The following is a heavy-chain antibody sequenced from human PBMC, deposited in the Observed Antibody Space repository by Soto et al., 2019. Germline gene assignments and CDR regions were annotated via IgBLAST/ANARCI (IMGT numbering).Heavy chain of an antibody. CDR3: ASSRYCSSTSCLFDY. CDR1: GSTFSDYY. J-gene: IGHJ4*02. V-gene: IGHV3-11*01. CDR2: ISSSGSTI. D-gene: IGHD2-2*01. Sequence: QVQLVESGGGLVKPGGSLRLSCAASGSTFSDYYMSWIRQAPGKGLEWVSYISSSGSTIYYADSVKGRFTISRDNAKNSLYLQMNSLRAEDTAVYYCASSRYCSSTSCLFDYWGQGTLVTVSS.